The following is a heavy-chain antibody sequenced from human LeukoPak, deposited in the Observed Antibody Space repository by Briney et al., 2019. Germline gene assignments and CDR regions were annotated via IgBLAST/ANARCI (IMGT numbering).Heavy chain of an antibody. D-gene: IGHD2-21*02. J-gene: IGHJ1*01. V-gene: IGHV3-23*01. CDR1: GFTFSSYA. CDR3: AKDTVTAITSPEYFQH. Sequence: GGSLRLSCAASGFTFSSYAMSWVRQAPGKGLEWVSAISGSGGSTYYADSVKGRFIISRDNSKNTVYLQMNSLRVEDTALYYCAKDTVTAITSPEYFQHWGQGTLVTVSS. CDR2: ISGSGGST.